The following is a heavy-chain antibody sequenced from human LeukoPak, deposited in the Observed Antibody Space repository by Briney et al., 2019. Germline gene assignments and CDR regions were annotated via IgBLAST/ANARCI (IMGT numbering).Heavy chain of an antibody. J-gene: IGHJ6*03. CDR2: NNPNTGGT. D-gene: IGHD5-18*01. CDR1: GYNFTGYY. CDR3: ARQGDGYSYGYHYYYYMDV. Sequence: ASVKVSCKASGYNFTGYYLHWVRQAPGQGLEWMGWNNPNTGGTNYAQKFQGRVTMTRDTSISTAYMELSRLRSDDTAVYYCARQGDGYSYGYHYYYYMDVWGKGTTVTVSS. V-gene: IGHV1-2*02.